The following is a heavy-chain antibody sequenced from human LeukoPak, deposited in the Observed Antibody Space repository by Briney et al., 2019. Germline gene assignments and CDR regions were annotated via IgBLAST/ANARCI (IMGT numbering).Heavy chain of an antibody. V-gene: IGHV3-23*01. CDR3: ARRAGGYSHPYDY. CDR1: GGSISSYY. J-gene: IGHJ4*02. Sequence: PSETLSLTCAVSGGSISSYYWSWIRQPPGKGLEWVSAISGRGGSTFYADSVKGRFTISRDISKNTLYLQMSSLRAEDTAVYYCARRAGGYSHPYDYWGQGVLVTVSS. CDR2: ISGRGGST. D-gene: IGHD4-23*01.